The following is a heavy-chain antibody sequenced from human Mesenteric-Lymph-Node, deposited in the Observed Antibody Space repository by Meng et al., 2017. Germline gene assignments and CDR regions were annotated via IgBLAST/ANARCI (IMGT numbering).Heavy chain of an antibody. CDR2: ISHTGST. Sequence: QVQRQESGPGLVKPSGPLSLSCAVSGGSISIGNWWSWVRQSPGKGLEWIGEISHTGSTNYNPSLKSRVTISLDNLKNHLSLKLSSVTAADTAMYYCARHEHYFDFWGQGTLVTVSS. V-gene: IGHV4-4*02. CDR1: GGSISIGNW. J-gene: IGHJ4*02. CDR3: ARHEHYFDF.